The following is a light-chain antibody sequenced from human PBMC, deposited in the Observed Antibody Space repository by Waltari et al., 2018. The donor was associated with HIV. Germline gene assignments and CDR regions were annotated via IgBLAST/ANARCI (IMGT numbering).Light chain of an antibody. Sequence: IVMTQTPLSLPVTPGEPASMSCRSSKSLFDSDDRNTYLDWYVQKPVQSPQLLLHTLSYRASGVPDRFSGSGSDTDFTLKISRVEPEDVGVYYCMQRLEFPSFGQGTRLEIK. V-gene: IGKV2-40*01. J-gene: IGKJ5*01. CDR3: MQRLEFPS. CDR2: TLS. CDR1: KSLFDSDDRNTY.